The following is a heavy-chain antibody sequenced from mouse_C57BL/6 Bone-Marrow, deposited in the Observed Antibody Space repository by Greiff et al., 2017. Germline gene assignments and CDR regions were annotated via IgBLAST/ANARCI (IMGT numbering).Heavy chain of an antibody. CDR2: INPNNGGT. CDR1: GYTFTDYN. J-gene: IGHJ2*01. D-gene: IGHD1-1*01. Sequence: VQLKESGPELVKPGASVKIPCKASGYTFTDYNMDWVKQSHGKSLEWIGDINPNNGGTIYNQKFKGKATLTVDKSSSTAYMELRSRTSEDTAVYYCARRGLITTVANYFDYWGQGTTLTVSS. V-gene: IGHV1-18*01. CDR3: ARRGLITTVANYFDY.